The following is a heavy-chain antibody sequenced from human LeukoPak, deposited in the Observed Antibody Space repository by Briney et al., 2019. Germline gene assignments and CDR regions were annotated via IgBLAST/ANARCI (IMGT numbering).Heavy chain of an antibody. V-gene: IGHV3-9*03. CDR2: ISWNSGSI. CDR1: GFTFDDYA. D-gene: IGHD6-13*01. Sequence: PGGSLRLSCAASGFTFDDYAMHWVRQAPGKGLEWVSGISWNSGSIGYADSVKGRFTISRDNAKNSLYLQMNSLRAEDMALYYCAKDMGSIAAAGTPFDYWGQGTLVTVSS. J-gene: IGHJ4*02. CDR3: AKDMGSIAAAGTPFDY.